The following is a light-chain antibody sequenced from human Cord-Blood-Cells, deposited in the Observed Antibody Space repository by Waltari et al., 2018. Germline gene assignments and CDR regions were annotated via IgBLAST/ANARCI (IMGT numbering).Light chain of an antibody. CDR3: CSYAGSSTYV. CDR2: EGS. V-gene: IGLV2-23*01. Sequence: QSALPQPASVSGSPGQSITISCTGTSSDVGSYNLVSWYQQHPGKAPKLMIYEGSKRPSGVFKRCFCSKSGNTASLTISGLQAEDEADYYCCSYAGSSTYVFGTGTKVTVL. J-gene: IGLJ1*01. CDR1: SSDVGSYNL.